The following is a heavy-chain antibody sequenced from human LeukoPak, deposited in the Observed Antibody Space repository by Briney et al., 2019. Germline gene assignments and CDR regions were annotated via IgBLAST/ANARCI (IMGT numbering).Heavy chain of an antibody. V-gene: IGHV4-61*01. D-gene: IGHD3-3*01. Sequence: SEALSLTCTVSGGSISSDNYYWTWIRQPPGKGLEWIGYIYYSGSTNYNPSLKSRVTISVDTSKNQFSLKLSSVTAADTAVYYCASSVSVEYFQHWGQGTLVTVSS. CDR2: IYYSGST. CDR3: ASSVSVEYFQH. CDR1: GGSISSDNYY. J-gene: IGHJ1*01.